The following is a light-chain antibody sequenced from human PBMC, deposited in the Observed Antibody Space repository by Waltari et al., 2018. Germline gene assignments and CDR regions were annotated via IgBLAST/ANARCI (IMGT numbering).Light chain of an antibody. CDR1: SSDAGGYKS. Sequence: QSALTQPASVSGSPGQSISISCTGISSDAGGYKSVSCYQHHPGKAPNLLIYDVFNRPSGVSNRFSGSKSGNAASLAISGLQAEDEGVYYCSSYASSPPHVVFGAGTKLTVL. V-gene: IGLV2-14*03. CDR3: SSYASSPPHVV. CDR2: DVF. J-gene: IGLJ2*01.